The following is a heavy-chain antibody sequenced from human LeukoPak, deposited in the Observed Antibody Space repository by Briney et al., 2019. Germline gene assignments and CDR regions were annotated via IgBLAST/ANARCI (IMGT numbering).Heavy chain of an antibody. V-gene: IGHV3-30*04. Sequence: GGSLRLSCAASGFTFSSYAMLWVRQAPGKGLEWVAPISYEGAYKFYADSVKGRCTISRDNSMNTLYLEMNSLRAEDTAVYFCSRMGYCTSTTCYHYFEYWGQGTLVIVSS. CDR2: ISYEGAYK. J-gene: IGHJ4*02. D-gene: IGHD2-2*01. CDR1: GFTFSSYA. CDR3: SRMGYCTSTTCYHYFEY.